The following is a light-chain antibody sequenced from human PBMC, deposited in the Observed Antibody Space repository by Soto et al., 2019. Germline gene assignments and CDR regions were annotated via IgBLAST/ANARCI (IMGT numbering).Light chain of an antibody. V-gene: IGLV2-14*03. CDR3: SSFASSPTHVV. CDR2: DVT. J-gene: IGLJ2*01. Sequence: QSALTQPASVSGSPGQSVTISCTGTSSDVGDFNYVSWYQHLPGTAPKLIIYDVTNRPSGISDRFSASKSGSTASLAITGLRAEDEADYYCSSFASSPTHVVFGGGTKLTVL. CDR1: SSDVGDFNY.